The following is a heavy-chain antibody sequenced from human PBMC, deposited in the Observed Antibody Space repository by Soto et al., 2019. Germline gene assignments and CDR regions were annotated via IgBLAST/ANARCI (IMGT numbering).Heavy chain of an antibody. D-gene: IGHD6-13*01. Sequence: ASVKVSCKASGYTFTSYAMHWVRQAPGQRLEWMGWINAGNGNTKYSQKFQGRVTITRDTSISTAYLQWSSLKASDTAIYYCARQQAAVDVWGQGTMVTVSS. CDR2: INAGNGNT. CDR1: GYTFTSYA. V-gene: IGHV1-3*01. CDR3: ARQQAAVDV. J-gene: IGHJ3*01.